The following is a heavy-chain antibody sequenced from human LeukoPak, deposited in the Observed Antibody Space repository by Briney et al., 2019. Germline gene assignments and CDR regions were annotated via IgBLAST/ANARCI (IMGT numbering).Heavy chain of an antibody. CDR1: GFTFSSYA. Sequence: GGSLRLSCAASGFTFSSYAMTWVRQAPGKGLEWASTISGSVGTTYYADSVKGRFTISRDNSKNMLYLQMNSLRADDTAVYYCATVNYDYYYYVMDVWGQGTTLTVSS. CDR3: ATVNYDYYYYVMDV. J-gene: IGHJ6*02. V-gene: IGHV3-23*01. CDR2: ISGSVGTT. D-gene: IGHD1-7*01.